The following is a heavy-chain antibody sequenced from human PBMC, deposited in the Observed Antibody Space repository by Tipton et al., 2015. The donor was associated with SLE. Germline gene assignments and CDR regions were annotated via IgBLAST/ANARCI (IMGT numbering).Heavy chain of an antibody. V-gene: IGHV4-39*07. J-gene: IGHJ5*01. CDR2: MHHNGST. Sequence: TLSPTCTVSGGSISSSPYYWDWVRQAPGKGLEWVATMHHNGSTYYNPSLRSRVAVSMDTSRNQFSLRLKSVTAADTAVYYCATGHFDFWGQGRLVTVSS. D-gene: IGHD1-1*01. CDR3: ATGHFDF. CDR1: GGSISSSPYY.